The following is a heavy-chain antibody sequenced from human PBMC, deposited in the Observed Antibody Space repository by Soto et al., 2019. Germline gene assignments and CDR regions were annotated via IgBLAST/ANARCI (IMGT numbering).Heavy chain of an antibody. CDR1: GFTVSSNY. CDR3: ARERGLGGNYYYMDV. V-gene: IGHV3-66*01. D-gene: IGHD3-16*01. J-gene: IGHJ6*03. Sequence: EVQLVASGGGLVQPGGSLRLSCAASGFTVSSNYMSWVRQAPGKGLEWVSVIYSGGSTYYADSVKGRFTISRDNSKNTLYLQMNSLRAEDTAVYYCARERGLGGNYYYMDVWGKGTTVTVSS. CDR2: IYSGGST.